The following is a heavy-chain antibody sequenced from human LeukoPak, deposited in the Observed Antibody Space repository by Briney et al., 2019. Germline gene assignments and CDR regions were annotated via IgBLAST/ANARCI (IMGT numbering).Heavy chain of an antibody. CDR3: ARFSPYCGGDCYRLNWFDP. CDR2: ISPGDSDT. D-gene: IGHD2-21*02. CDR1: GYSFTSYW. J-gene: IGHJ5*02. Sequence: GESLKISCKGSGYSFTSYWIGWVRQMPGKGLEWMGIISPGDSDTRYSPSFQGQVTISADKSISTAYLQWSSLKASDTAMYYCARFSPYCGGDCYRLNWFDPWGQGTLVTVSS. V-gene: IGHV5-51*01.